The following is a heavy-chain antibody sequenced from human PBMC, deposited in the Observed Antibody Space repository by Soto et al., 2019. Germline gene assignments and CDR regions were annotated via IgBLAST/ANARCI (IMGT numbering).Heavy chain of an antibody. J-gene: IGHJ6*02. Sequence: GGSLRLSCAASGFTFHDYAMHWVRQAPGKGLEWVSAISSNSGSIGYADSVKGRLTISRDNGKNSLYLQMNSLRADDTALYYCAKSQVPYYTNGVCSYYYAMDVWGQGTTVTVSS. D-gene: IGHD2-8*01. V-gene: IGHV3-9*01. CDR3: AKSQVPYYTNGVCSYYYAMDV. CDR2: ISSNSGSI. CDR1: GFTFHDYA.